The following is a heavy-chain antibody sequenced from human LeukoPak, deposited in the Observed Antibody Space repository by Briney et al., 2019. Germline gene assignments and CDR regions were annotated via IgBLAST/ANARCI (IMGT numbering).Heavy chain of an antibody. Sequence: RSEGSLRLSCAASGFTFSSYAMHGVRQTPGKGLEYVSAISTNGGGTYYANSVKGRFTISRDNSKNTLYLQMGSLRAEDMAVYFCARYCNGVTCYSGYDYWGQGTLVTVSS. J-gene: IGHJ4*02. V-gene: IGHV3-64*01. CDR3: ARYCNGVTCYSGYDY. CDR1: GFTFSSYA. CDR2: ISTNGGGT. D-gene: IGHD2-15*01.